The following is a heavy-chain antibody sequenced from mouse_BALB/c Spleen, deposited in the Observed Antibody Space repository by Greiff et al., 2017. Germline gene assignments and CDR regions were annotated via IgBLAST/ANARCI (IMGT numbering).Heavy chain of an antibody. J-gene: IGHJ4*01. CDR2: ISYSGST. Sequence: LQESGPGLVKPSQSLSLTCTVTGYSITSDYAWNWIRQFPGNKLEWMGYISYSGSTSYNPSLKSRISITRDTSKNQFFLQLNSVTTEDTATYYCARGNAMDYWGQGTSVTVSS. V-gene: IGHV3-2*02. CDR3: ARGNAMDY. CDR1: GYSITSDYA.